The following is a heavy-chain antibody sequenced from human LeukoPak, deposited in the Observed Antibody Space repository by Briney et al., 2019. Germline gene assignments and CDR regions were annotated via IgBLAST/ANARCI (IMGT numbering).Heavy chain of an antibody. D-gene: IGHD3-9*01. CDR2: IYYSGST. CDR1: GGSVSSGSYY. V-gene: IGHV4-61*01. J-gene: IGHJ6*04. Sequence: SETLSLTCTVSGGSVSSGSYYWSWIRQPPGKGLEWIGYIYYSGSTNYNPSLKSRVTISVDTSKNQFSLKLSSVTAADTAVYYCAPHRKVYDILTGYQGDYGMDVWGKGTTVTVSS. CDR3: APHRKVYDILTGYQGDYGMDV.